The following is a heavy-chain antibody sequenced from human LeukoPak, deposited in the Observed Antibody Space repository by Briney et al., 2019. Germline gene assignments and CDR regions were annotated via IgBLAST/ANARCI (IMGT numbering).Heavy chain of an antibody. D-gene: IGHD5-18*01. J-gene: IGHJ3*01. CDR1: GGSISSNFY. V-gene: IGHV4-38-2*01. CDR3: AISIGYSYGDDAFDV. Sequence: SSETLPLTCAVSGGSISSNFYWGWIRQSPGKGLEWIATMYPTLYHGGSTFYSPSLKSRVTMSLDKSQNQFSLKLSSVTATDTAEYYCAISIGYSYGDDAFDVWGPGTGVTVSS. CDR2: MYPTLYHGGST.